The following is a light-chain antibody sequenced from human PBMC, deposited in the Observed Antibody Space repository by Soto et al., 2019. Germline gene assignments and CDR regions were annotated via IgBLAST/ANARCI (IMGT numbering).Light chain of an antibody. Sequence: EIVLTQSPGTLSLSPGERATLSCRASQSVSSDYLAWYQQKPGQAPRLLIYGASSRATGIPDRFIGSGSGTDFTLTISRLEPEDFAVYYCQQYGRSPCTFGQGNPVEIK. CDR3: QQYGRSPCT. CDR2: GAS. CDR1: QSVSSDY. V-gene: IGKV3-20*01. J-gene: IGKJ1*01.